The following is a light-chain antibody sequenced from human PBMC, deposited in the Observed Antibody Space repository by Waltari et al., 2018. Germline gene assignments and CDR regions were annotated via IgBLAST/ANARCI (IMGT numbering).Light chain of an antibody. CDR2: DDS. V-gene: IGLV3-21*02. CDR3: QVWDRTADDVV. J-gene: IGLJ2*01. CDR1: NIGSKS. Sequence: SYVLTQPPSVSAAPGQTARIIREGNNIGSKSVHWYKQKPGQAPVLVVYDDSDRPSGIPDRFSGSNSGSTATLTISRVEAGDEADYYCQVWDRTADDVVFGGGTKVNVL.